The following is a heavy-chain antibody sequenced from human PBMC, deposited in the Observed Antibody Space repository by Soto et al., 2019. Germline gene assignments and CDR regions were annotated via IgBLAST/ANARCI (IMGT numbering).Heavy chain of an antibody. CDR2: LKNKADGYTA. CDR1: GFTSSDHY. Sequence: EVQLVESGGGLVQPGGSLRLSCAASGFTSSDHYMEWVRQAPGKGLEWVGRLKNKADGYTAECAASVKGRFTVSGDDSMNFLFLQMNSLKTEDTAVYSCARRAESRREFDYWGRGTLVTVSS. CDR3: ARRAESRREFDY. V-gene: IGHV3-72*01. J-gene: IGHJ4*02.